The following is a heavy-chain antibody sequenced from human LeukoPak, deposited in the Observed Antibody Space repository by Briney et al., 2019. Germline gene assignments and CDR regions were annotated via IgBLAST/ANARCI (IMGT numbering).Heavy chain of an antibody. CDR3: ARDRIMVRGAVEYYFDY. CDR1: GFTFSTYS. CDR2: IWYDGSNK. Sequence: GGSLRLSCAASGFTFSTYSMNWVRQAPGKGLEWVAVIWYDGSNKYYADSVKGRFTISRDNSKNTLYLQMNSLRAEDTAVYYCARDRIMVRGAVEYYFDYWGQGTPVTVSS. V-gene: IGHV3-33*08. D-gene: IGHD3-10*01. J-gene: IGHJ4*02.